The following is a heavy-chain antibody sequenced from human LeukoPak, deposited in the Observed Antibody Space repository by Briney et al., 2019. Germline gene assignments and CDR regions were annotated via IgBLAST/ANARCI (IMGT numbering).Heavy chain of an antibody. Sequence: ASVKVSCKVSGYTLTELSMHWVRQAPGKGLEWMGGFDPEDGETIYAQKFQGRVTMTEDTSTDTAYMELSSLRSEDTAVYYCATVGGVASGSYYRYFDYWGQGTLVTVSS. J-gene: IGHJ4*02. CDR1: GYTLTELS. CDR3: ATVGGVASGSYYRYFDY. V-gene: IGHV1-24*01. CDR2: FDPEDGET. D-gene: IGHD1-26*01.